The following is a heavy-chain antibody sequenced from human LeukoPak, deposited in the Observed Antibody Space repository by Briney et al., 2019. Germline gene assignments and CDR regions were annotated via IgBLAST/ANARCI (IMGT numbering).Heavy chain of an antibody. J-gene: IGHJ4*02. CDR2: IYSGGST. D-gene: IGHD5-12*01. Sequence: GGSLRLSCAASGFTVSSNYMSWVRQAPGKGLEWVSVIYSGGSTYYADSVKGRFTICRENSKNKLYLKRNSLRAEDTAVYYCARRYNLDYWGQGTLVTVSS. CDR3: ARRYNLDY. CDR1: GFTVSSNY. V-gene: IGHV3-66*02.